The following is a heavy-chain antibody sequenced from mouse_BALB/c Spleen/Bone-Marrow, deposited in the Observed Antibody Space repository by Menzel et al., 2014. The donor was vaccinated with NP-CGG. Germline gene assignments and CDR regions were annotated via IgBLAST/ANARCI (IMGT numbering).Heavy chain of an antibody. CDR2: ITYSGST. Sequence: EVQLQQSGPGLVKPSQSLSLTCTVTGYSITSDYAWNWIRQFPGDKLEWMGYITYSGSTSYNPSLKSRISITRDTSKNQFFLQLNSVTTEDTATYYCAGYNDYDGDYFDYWGQGTTLTVSS. V-gene: IGHV3-2*02. CDR1: GYSITSDYA. CDR3: AGYNDYDGDYFDY. D-gene: IGHD2-4*01. J-gene: IGHJ2*01.